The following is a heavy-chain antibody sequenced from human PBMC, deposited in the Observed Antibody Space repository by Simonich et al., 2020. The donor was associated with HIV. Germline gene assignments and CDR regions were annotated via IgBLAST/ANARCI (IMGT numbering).Heavy chain of an antibody. V-gene: IGHV4-34*01. CDR2: INHSGST. Sequence: QVQLQQWGAGLLTPSETLSLTCAVYGGSFSGYYWSWSRQPPGKGLEWCGEINHSGSTNYNPSLKSRVTISVDTSKNQFSLKLSSGTAADTAVYYCARGFYQRLYYFDYWGQGTLVTVSS. CDR1: GGSFSGYY. J-gene: IGHJ4*02. D-gene: IGHD2-2*01. CDR3: ARGFYQRLYYFDY.